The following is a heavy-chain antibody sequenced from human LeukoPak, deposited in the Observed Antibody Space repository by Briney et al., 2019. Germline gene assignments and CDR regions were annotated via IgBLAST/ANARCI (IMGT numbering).Heavy chain of an antibody. CDR1: GYTFTNYG. V-gene: IGHV1-18*01. J-gene: IGHJ4*02. CDR2: ISGYNGNT. D-gene: IGHD3-10*01. CDR3: ARVRAITMVRGVIIFVRGNSFDY. Sequence: GASVKVSCKASGYTFTNYGLSWVRQAPGQGLEWMGWISGYNGNTKYVQKLQGRVTMTRDTSTTTAYMELRSLRSDDTAVYYCARVRAITMVRGVIIFVRGNSFDYWGQGTLVTVSS.